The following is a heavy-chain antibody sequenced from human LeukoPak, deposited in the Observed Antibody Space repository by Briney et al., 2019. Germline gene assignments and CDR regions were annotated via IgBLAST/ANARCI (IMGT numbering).Heavy chain of an antibody. CDR2: LSYDGSNK. V-gene: IGHV3-30*03. J-gene: IGHJ6*02. D-gene: IGHD3-22*01. CDR3: ARSAYYYDSRGYHNFYHYGMDV. CDR1: GFTFSTYG. Sequence: GGSLRLSCAASGFTFSTYGMHWVRQAPGKGLEWVAVLSYDGSNKYYADSVKGRFTISRDNSKNTLYLQMNSLRAEDTAVYYCARSAYYYDSRGYHNFYHYGMDVWGQGTTVTVSS.